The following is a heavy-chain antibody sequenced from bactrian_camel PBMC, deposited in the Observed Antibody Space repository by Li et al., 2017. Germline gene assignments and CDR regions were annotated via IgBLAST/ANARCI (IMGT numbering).Heavy chain of an antibody. CDR3: VRGIDQGWGYFGY. Sequence: ESGGGSVQTGGSLRLSCVASGDTIGRYCMGWFRQIPDKEREGVAGTESDGSTSYADSVKGRFTCSRDNKKNTVYLQMNSLNSEDTAVYYCVRGIDQGWGYFGYWGQGTQVTVS. D-gene: IGHD5*01. J-gene: IGHJ6*01. V-gene: IGHV3S53*01. CDR1: GDTIGRYC. CDR2: TESDGST.